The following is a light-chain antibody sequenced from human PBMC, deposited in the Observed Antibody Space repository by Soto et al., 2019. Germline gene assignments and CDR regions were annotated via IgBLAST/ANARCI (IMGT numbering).Light chain of an antibody. CDR1: QSVSSN. V-gene: IGKV3-20*01. J-gene: IGKJ2*01. CDR2: GAS. CDR3: QQYGSSPYT. Sequence: EIVMTQFPATLAVSPGERATLSCRASQSVSSNLAWYQQKPGQAPRLLMYGASSRATGIPDRFSGTGSGTDFTLTISRLEPEDFAVYYCQQYGSSPYTFGLGTKLEIK.